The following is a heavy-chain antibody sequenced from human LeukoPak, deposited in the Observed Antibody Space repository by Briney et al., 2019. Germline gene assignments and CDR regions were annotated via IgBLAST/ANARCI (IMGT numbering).Heavy chain of an antibody. Sequence: GGSLRLSCAASGFSFSIYWMHWVRQAPGGGLVWVSLISSDGSKSGYADSVKGRFTISRDNSKNTLYLQMNSLRAEDTAVYYCAKGWRVAGFDYWGQGTLVTVSS. CDR2: ISSDGSKS. CDR3: AKGWRVAGFDY. CDR1: GFSFSIYW. J-gene: IGHJ4*02. D-gene: IGHD3-3*01. V-gene: IGHV3-74*01.